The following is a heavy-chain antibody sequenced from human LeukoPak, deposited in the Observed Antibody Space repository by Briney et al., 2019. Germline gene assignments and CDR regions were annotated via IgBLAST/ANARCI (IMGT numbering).Heavy chain of an antibody. CDR2: FDPAEGEN. Sequence: ASVKVSCKVSGYTFTELSVHWVRQAPGKGLEWMGGFDPAEGENIDAQKFQGRVTLTVDTSTETVYMELSSLTSDDTAVYYCAREVELVDIVVVPAATLNYWGQGTLVTVSS. V-gene: IGHV1-24*01. CDR1: GYTFTELS. J-gene: IGHJ4*02. CDR3: AREVELVDIVVVPAATLNY. D-gene: IGHD2-2*03.